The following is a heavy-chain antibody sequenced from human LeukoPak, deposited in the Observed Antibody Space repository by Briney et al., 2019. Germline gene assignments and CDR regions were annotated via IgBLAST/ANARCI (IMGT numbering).Heavy chain of an antibody. CDR1: EFTFSNYW. V-gene: IGHV3-7*01. J-gene: IGHJ4*02. CDR2: IKEDGSDK. CDR3: ARDVGYFRFDY. Sequence: PGGSLRLSCAASEFTFSNYWMTWVRQAPGKGLEWVANIKEDGSDKYYADSVKGRFTISRDNAKNSLYLQMNNLRAEDTAVYYCARDVGYFRFDYWGQGTLVTVAS. D-gene: IGHD5-18*01.